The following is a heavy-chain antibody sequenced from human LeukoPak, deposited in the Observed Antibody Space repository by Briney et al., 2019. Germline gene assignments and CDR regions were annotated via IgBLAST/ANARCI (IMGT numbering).Heavy chain of an antibody. V-gene: IGHV3-23*01. CDR2: ISGSGGST. Sequence: SGGSLRLSCAASGFTFSSYAMSWVRQAPGKWLEWVSAISGSGGSTYYADSVKGRFTISRDNSKNTLYLQMNSLRAEDTAVYYCAKNSGYYSGSFDYWGQGTLVTVSS. D-gene: IGHD3-22*01. CDR1: GFTFSSYA. CDR3: AKNSGYYSGSFDY. J-gene: IGHJ4*02.